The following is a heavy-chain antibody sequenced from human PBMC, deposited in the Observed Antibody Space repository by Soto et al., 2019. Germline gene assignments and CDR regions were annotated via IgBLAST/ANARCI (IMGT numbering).Heavy chain of an antibody. Sequence: GGSLRLSCAASGFTFGSYSMNWVRQAPGKGLEWVSYISSRSGTIYYADSVKGRFTISRDNAKSSLYLQMNSLRAEDTAVYYCTRGDTAPDYYYFMDVWGKGTTVTVSS. J-gene: IGHJ6*03. CDR3: TRGDTAPDYYYFMDV. CDR1: GFTFGSYS. D-gene: IGHD5-18*01. CDR2: ISSRSGTI. V-gene: IGHV3-48*01.